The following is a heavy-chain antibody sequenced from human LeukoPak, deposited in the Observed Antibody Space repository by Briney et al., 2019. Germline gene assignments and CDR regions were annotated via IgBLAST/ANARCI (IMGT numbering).Heavy chain of an antibody. J-gene: IGHJ4*02. D-gene: IGHD3-10*01. CDR3: ARDYYGSGRLIYY. CDR2: FDPEDGET. V-gene: IGHV1-24*01. Sequence: ASVKVSCKVSGYTLTELSMHWVRQAPGKGLEWMGGFDPEDGETIYAQKFQGRVTMTEDTSTDTAYLELRSLRSDDTAVYYCARDYYGSGRLIYYWGQGTLVTVSS. CDR1: GYTLTELS.